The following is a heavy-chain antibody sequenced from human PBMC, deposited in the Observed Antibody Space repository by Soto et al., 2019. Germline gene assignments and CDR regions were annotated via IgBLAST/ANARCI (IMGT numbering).Heavy chain of an antibody. CDR1: GYPFSKYG. D-gene: IGHD5-12*01. Sequence: QLQLVQSGAAVERPGASVRVSCKAYGYPFSKYGISWIRQAPGQGLEWMGWIKPDNGDTNYAQKFQGRVTMTTDTSSNTAYMELRSLRSDDTDVYYCATSYDSGFDPWGQGTLVSVSS. CDR3: ATSYDSGFDP. V-gene: IGHV1-18*04. J-gene: IGHJ5*02. CDR2: IKPDNGDT.